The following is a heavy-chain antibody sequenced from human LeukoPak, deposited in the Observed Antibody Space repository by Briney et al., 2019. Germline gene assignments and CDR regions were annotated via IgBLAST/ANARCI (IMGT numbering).Heavy chain of an antibody. V-gene: IGHV1-2*02. CDR2: INPNSGGT. CDR3: ARDEANYYGSGSYFDY. CDR1: GGTFSSYT. J-gene: IGHJ4*02. Sequence: ASVKVSCKASGGTFSSYTISWVRQAPGQGLEWMGWINPNSGGTNYPQKFQGRVTMTRDTSISTAYMELSRLRSDDTAVYYCARDEANYYGSGSYFDYWGQGTLVTVSS. D-gene: IGHD3-10*01.